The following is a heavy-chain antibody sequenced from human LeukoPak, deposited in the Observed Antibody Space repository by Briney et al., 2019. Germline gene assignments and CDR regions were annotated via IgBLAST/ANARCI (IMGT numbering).Heavy chain of an antibody. D-gene: IGHD3-10*01. CDR1: GGSISSGGYS. CDR3: AREVPPFGELSPYYFDY. V-gene: IGHV4-30-2*01. CDR2: IYHSGST. J-gene: IGHJ4*02. Sequence: SETLSLTCAVSGGSISSGGYSWSWIRQPPGKGLEWIGYIYHSGSTYYNPSLKSRVTISVDRSKNQFSLKLSSVAAADTAVYYCAREVPPFGELSPYYFDYWGQGTLVTVSS.